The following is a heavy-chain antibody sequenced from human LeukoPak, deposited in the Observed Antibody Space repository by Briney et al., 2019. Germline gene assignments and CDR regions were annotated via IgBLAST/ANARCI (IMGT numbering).Heavy chain of an antibody. V-gene: IGHV3-23*01. CDR1: GFSFNSHA. CDR2: IDASGVNT. CDR3: AKDQGGYTYGSFDY. J-gene: IGHJ4*02. Sequence: GGSLRLSCAASGFSFNSHAMNWVRQVPGKGLQWVSTIDASGVNTYYGNSVEGRFTISRDNSKNTLYLQMNSLRAEDTTVYYCAKDQGGYTYGSFDYWGQGTLVTVSS. D-gene: IGHD5-18*01.